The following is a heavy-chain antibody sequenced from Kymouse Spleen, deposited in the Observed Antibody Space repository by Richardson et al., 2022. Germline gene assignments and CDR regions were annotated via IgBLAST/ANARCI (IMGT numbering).Heavy chain of an antibody. D-gene: IGHD2-2*02. Sequence: QVQLQQWGAGLLKPSETLSLTCAVYGGSFSGYYWSWIRQPPGKGLEWIGEINHSGSTNYNPSLKSRVTISVDTSKNQFSLKLSSVTAADTAVYYCARGYCSSTSCYEGAFDIWGQGTMVTVSS. CDR3: ARGYCSSTSCYEGAFDI. V-gene: IGHV4-34*01. CDR2: INHSGST. CDR1: GGSFSGYY. J-gene: IGHJ3*02.